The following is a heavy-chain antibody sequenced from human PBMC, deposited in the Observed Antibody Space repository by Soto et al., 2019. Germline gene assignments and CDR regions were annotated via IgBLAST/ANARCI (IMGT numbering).Heavy chain of an antibody. V-gene: IGHV1-2*02. J-gene: IGHJ6*02. D-gene: IGHD6-13*01. CDR2: INPNSGGT. CDR3: ARGGALVLVLSYYGMDV. CDR1: GYTFTGYY. Sequence: ASVKVSCKASGYTFTGYYMHWVRQAPGQGLEWMGWINPNSGGTNYAQKFQGRVTMTRDTSISTAYMELSRLRSDDTAVYYCARGGALVLVLSYYGMDVWGQGTTVTVSS.